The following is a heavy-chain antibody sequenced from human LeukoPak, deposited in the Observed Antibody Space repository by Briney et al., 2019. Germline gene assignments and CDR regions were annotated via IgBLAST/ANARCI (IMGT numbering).Heavy chain of an antibody. CDR3: ARGTMTAVTYYFDY. Sequence: SETLSLTCAVYGGSFSGYYWSWIRQPPGKGLEWIGEINHSGSTNYNPSLKSRVTISVDTSKNQFSLKLSSVTAADTAVYYCARGTMTAVTYYFDYWGQGTLVTVSS. J-gene: IGHJ4*02. CDR2: INHSGST. V-gene: IGHV4-34*01. CDR1: GGSFSGYY. D-gene: IGHD4-17*01.